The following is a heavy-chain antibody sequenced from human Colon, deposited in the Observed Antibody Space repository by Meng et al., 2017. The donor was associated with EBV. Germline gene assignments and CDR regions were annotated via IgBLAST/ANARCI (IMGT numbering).Heavy chain of an antibody. V-gene: IGHV4-30-4*01. Sequence: GQLQEWGPGLVKPPQTLSLTCTVSGGSISSGDYYWSWIRQPPGKGLEWIGYIYYSGSTYYNPSLKSRVTISVDTSKNQFSLKLSSVTAADTAVYYCARDRGGLGAFDYWGQGTLVTVSS. CDR1: GGSISSGDYY. CDR2: IYYSGST. CDR3: ARDRGGLGAFDY. D-gene: IGHD5-12*01. J-gene: IGHJ4*02.